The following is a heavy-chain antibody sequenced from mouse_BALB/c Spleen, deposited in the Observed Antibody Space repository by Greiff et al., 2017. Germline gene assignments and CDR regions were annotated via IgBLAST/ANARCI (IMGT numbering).Heavy chain of an antibody. Sequence: VKLVESGPELVKPGASVKISCKASGYAFSSSWMNWVKQRPGQGLEWIGRIYPGDGDTNYNGKFKGKATLTADKSSSTAYMQLSSLTSVDSAVYFCARSPYYRYDGYAMDYWGQGTSVTVSS. J-gene: IGHJ4*01. CDR1: GYAFSSSW. V-gene: IGHV1-82*01. CDR3: ARSPYYRYDGYAMDY. D-gene: IGHD2-14*01. CDR2: IYPGDGDT.